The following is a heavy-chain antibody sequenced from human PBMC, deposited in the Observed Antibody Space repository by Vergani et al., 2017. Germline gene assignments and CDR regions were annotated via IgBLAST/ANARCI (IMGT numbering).Heavy chain of an antibody. CDR2: ISPGASTV. V-gene: IGHV3-11*04. Sequence: LEESGGGSVKPGGSLRLSCAASGFKFSDHYMSWIRQAPGKGLEWVSHISPGASTVSYTDSVTGRFTVSRDNDNNSLTLDMTTLRVGDTAVYYCAKNHGISKTRNYYAMDVWGQGTTVTVSS. CDR3: AKNHGISKTRNYYAMDV. D-gene: IGHD2-8*01. CDR1: GFKFSDHY. J-gene: IGHJ6*02.